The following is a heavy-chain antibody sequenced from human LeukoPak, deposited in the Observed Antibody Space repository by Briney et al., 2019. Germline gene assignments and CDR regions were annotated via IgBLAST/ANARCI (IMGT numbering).Heavy chain of an antibody. J-gene: IGHJ4*02. CDR2: IRDDGSTK. D-gene: IGHD6-13*01. V-gene: IGHV3-30*02. CDR3: AKVHSSCWGLFDC. Sequence: GGTLRLPCTTSAFTFSRNGMHWVRQPPGKGLEWVAFIRDDGSTKYYADSVKGRFTISRDNPKNALLLQMNGLSVEDPAVYYCAKVHSSCWGLFDCWVEGTLVGV. CDR1: AFTFSRNG.